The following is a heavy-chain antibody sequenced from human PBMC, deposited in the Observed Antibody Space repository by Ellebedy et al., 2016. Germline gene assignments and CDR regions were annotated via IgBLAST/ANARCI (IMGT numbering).Heavy chain of an antibody. D-gene: IGHD3-22*01. Sequence: ASVKVSCXASGYTFTDYYIHWVRQAPGQGLEWMGWINPNSGDTNYAQKFQDRVTMTRDTSISTAYMELRSLRSDDTAVYYCARVDYDSSAPQDYWGQGTLVTVSS. CDR2: INPNSGDT. CDR1: GYTFTDYY. J-gene: IGHJ4*02. CDR3: ARVDYDSSAPQDY. V-gene: IGHV1-2*02.